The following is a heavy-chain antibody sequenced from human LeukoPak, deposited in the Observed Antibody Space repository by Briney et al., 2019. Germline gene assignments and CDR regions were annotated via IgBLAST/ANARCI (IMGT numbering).Heavy chain of an antibody. Sequence: ASVKVSCKVSGYTLTELSMHWVRQAPGKGLEWMGGFDPEDGETIYAQKFQGRVTMTEDTSTDTAYMELSSLRSEDTAVYYCATVGYGDYGHDAFDIWGQGTMVTVSS. CDR1: GYTLTELS. V-gene: IGHV1-24*01. D-gene: IGHD4-17*01. J-gene: IGHJ3*02. CDR3: ATVGYGDYGHDAFDI. CDR2: FDPEDGET.